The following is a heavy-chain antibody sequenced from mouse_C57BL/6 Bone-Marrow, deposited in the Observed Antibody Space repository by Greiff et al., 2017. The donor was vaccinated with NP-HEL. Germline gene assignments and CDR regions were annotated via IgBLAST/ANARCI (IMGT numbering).Heavy chain of an antibody. CDR1: GFTFSDYY. V-gene: IGHV5-16*01. D-gene: IGHD1-1*01. J-gene: IGHJ3*01. Sequence: EVQLVESEGGLVQPGSSMKLSCTASGFTFSDYYMAWVRQVPEKGLEWVANINYDGSSTYYLDSLKSRFIISRDNAKNILYLQMSSLKSEDTATYYCARDDYYYGSSLFAYWGQGTLVTVSA. CDR3: ARDDYYYGSSLFAY. CDR2: INYDGSST.